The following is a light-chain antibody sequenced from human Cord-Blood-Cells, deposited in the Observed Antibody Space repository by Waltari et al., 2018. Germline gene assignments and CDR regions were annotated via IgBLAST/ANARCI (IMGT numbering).Light chain of an antibody. CDR2: DVS. CDR3: CSYAGSYTFV. J-gene: IGLJ1*01. CDR1: SRDVGGYNY. V-gene: IGLV2-11*01. Sequence: QSALTQPRSVSGSPGQSVTISCPGTSRDVGGYNYVSWYQQHQGKAPKLMIYDVSKRPSGVPDRFSGSKSGNTASLTISGLQAEDEADYYCCSYAGSYTFVFGTGTKVTVL.